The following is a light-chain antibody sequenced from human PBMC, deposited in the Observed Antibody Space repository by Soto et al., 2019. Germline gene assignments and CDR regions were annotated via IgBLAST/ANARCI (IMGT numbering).Light chain of an antibody. CDR2: EVS. CDR3: SSYASNMSVL. Sequence: QSALTQPASVSGSPGQSITISCTGTSSDIGGYKYVSWYQHHPGKVPKLIIFEVSNRPSGVSERFSGSKSANTASLTISGLQAEDEADYYCSSYASNMSVLFGGGTKLTVL. J-gene: IGLJ2*01. V-gene: IGLV2-14*01. CDR1: SSDIGGYKY.